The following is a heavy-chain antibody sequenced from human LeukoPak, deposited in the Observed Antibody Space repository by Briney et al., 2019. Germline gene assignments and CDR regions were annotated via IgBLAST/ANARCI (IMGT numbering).Heavy chain of an antibody. J-gene: IGHJ4*02. D-gene: IGHD3-16*01. V-gene: IGHV3-53*01. CDR1: GFTVSSNY. Sequence: GGSLRLSCAASGFTVSSNYMNWVRQAPGKGLEWVSAIYSDGRTYYADSVKGRFTISRDKSKNTLYVQMNSLKAEDTAVYFCARDASGGGIMDYWGQGTLVTVSS. CDR2: IYSDGRT. CDR3: ARDASGGGIMDY.